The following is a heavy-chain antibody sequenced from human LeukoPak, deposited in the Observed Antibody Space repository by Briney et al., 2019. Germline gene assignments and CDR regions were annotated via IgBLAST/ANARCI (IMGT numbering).Heavy chain of an antibody. Sequence: PGRSLRLSSAASGFTFSKDSMNWVRQAPGKGLEWVSSISSSSRQIDYADSLKGRFTISRDNAKNSLYLQMHSLRADDTAVYYCARDSTNFDFWGQGTLVTVSS. CDR3: ARDSTNFDF. D-gene: IGHD2-2*01. V-gene: IGHV3-21*01. J-gene: IGHJ4*02. CDR1: GFTFSKDS. CDR2: ISSSSRQI.